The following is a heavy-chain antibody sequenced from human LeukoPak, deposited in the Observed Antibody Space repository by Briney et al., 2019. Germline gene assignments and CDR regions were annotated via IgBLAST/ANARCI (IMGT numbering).Heavy chain of an antibody. D-gene: IGHD3-10*01. CDR1: GFTFSSYA. V-gene: IGHV3-23*01. Sequence: GGSLRLSCAASGFTFSSYAMSWVRQAPGKGLEWVSSISGSGDNRNYADSVKGRFTISKDNSKNTVDLLMHSVTAEDTALYYCARGRFGDPLNYWGQGTLVTVSS. CDR2: ISGSGDNR. J-gene: IGHJ4*02. CDR3: ARGRFGDPLNY.